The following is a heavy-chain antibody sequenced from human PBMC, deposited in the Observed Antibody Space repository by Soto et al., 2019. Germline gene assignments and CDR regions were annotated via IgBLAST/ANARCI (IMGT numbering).Heavy chain of an antibody. CDR3: ARTKLGSGYDYVTGFDY. J-gene: IGHJ4*02. D-gene: IGHD5-12*01. CDR1: SGSISSSNW. Sequence: QVQLQESGPGLVKPSGTLSLTCAVSSGSISSSNWWSWVRQPPGKGLEWIGEIYHSGSTNYNPSLKSRVTISVDKSKNQCSLKLSSVTAADTAVYYCARTKLGSGYDYVTGFDYWGQGTLVTVSS. V-gene: IGHV4-4*02. CDR2: IYHSGST.